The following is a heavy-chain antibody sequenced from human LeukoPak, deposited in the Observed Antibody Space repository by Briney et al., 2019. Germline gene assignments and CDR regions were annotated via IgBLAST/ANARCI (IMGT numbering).Heavy chain of an antibody. Sequence: SETLSLTCTVSGGSISSYYWSWIRQPPGKGLEWIGYIYYSGSTYYNPSLKSRVTISVDTSKNQFSLKLSSVTAADTAVYYCAREVAAGIPTWFDPWGQGTLVTVSS. CDR1: GGSISSYY. CDR3: AREVAAGIPTWFDP. J-gene: IGHJ5*02. D-gene: IGHD6-13*01. CDR2: IYYSGST. V-gene: IGHV4-59*12.